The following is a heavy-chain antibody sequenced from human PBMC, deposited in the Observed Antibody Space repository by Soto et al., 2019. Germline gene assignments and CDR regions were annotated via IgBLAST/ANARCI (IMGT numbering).Heavy chain of an antibody. D-gene: IGHD2-8*01. CDR1: GYTFTSYG. J-gene: IGHJ6*02. Sequence: ASVKVSCKASGYTFTSYGISWVRQAPGQGLEWMGWISVYNGNTNYAQKLQGRVTMTTDIFTSTAYMELRSLRSDDTAVYYCARDPYHVLMVNAPNLYGMDVWGQGTTVTVSS. CDR2: ISVYNGNT. CDR3: ARDPYHVLMVNAPNLYGMDV. V-gene: IGHV1-18*01.